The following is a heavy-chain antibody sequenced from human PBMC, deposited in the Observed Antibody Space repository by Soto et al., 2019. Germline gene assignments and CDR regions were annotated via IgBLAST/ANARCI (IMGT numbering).Heavy chain of an antibody. D-gene: IGHD3-3*01. J-gene: IGHJ6*02. CDR2: IIPIFGTA. CDR3: ARGRRFLEWLLGYYYGMDV. Sequence: QVQLVQSGAEVKKPGSSVKVSCTASGGTFSSYAISWVGQAPGQGLEWMGGIIPIFGTANYAQKFQGRVTITADESTSTAYMELSSLRSEDTAVYYCARGRRFLEWLLGYYYGMDVWGQGTTVTVSS. V-gene: IGHV1-69*01. CDR1: GGTFSSYA.